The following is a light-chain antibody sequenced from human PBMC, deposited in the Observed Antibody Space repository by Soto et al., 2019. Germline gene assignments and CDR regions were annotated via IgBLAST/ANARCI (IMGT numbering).Light chain of an antibody. V-gene: IGKV3-20*01. Sequence: EIVLTQSPGTLSLSPGERATLSCRASQSVSSSYLAWYQQKPGQAPRLLIYGASSRATGNPDRFSGSGSGTDFTLTISRLEPEDFAVYYCQQYGTFGPGTKVDIK. J-gene: IGKJ3*01. CDR1: QSVSSSY. CDR3: QQYGT. CDR2: GAS.